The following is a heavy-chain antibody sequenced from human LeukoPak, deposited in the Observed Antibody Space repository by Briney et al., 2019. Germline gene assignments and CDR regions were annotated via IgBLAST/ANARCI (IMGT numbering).Heavy chain of an antibody. V-gene: IGHV3-30*18. CDR2: ASYDGSHK. CDR1: GFTFSSYG. J-gene: IGHJ4*02. CDR3: AKDLVAAVPGPFDY. D-gene: IGHD6-19*01. Sequence: GGSLRLSCAASGFTFSSYGMHWVRQAPGKGLDWVAIASYDGSHKFYADSVKGRFTISRDNSKNTLYLQMSSLRADDTAVYYCAKDLVAAVPGPFDYWGRGTLVTVSS.